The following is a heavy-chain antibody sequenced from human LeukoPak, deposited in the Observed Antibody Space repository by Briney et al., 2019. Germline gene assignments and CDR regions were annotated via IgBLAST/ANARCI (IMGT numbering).Heavy chain of an antibody. CDR1: RFTSSSYA. D-gene: IGHD6-19*01. CDR2: SGSGGST. CDR3: AKGGSGWYPAFDY. J-gene: IGHJ4*02. Sequence: GGSLRLSCAASRFTSSSYAMSWVRQAPGKGLEWVSTSGSGGSTFYADSVKGRFTISRDNSKNTLFLQMNSLRAEDTAVYYCAKGGSGWYPAFDYWGQGTLVTVSS. V-gene: IGHV3-23*01.